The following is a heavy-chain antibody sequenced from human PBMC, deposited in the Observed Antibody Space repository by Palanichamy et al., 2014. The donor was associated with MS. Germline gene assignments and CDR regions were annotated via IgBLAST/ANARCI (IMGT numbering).Heavy chain of an antibody. J-gene: IGHJ4*02. D-gene: IGHD3-22*01. V-gene: IGHV4-39*01. Sequence: QLQLQESGPGLVKPSETLSLTCTVSGGSISSSSYYWGWIRQPPGKGLEWIGSIYYSGSTYYNPSLKSRVTIPVDTSKNQFSLKLSSVTAADTAVYYCASLGSGYIFDYWGQGTLVTVSS. CDR2: IYYSGST. CDR1: GGSISSSSYY. CDR3: ASLGSGYIFDY.